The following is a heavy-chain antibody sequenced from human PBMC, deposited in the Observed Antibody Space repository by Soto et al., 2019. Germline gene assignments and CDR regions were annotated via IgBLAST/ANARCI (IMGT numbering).Heavy chain of an antibody. CDR1: GFTFSSHA. D-gene: IGHD2-2*02. J-gene: IGHJ4*02. V-gene: IGHV3-30*18. Sequence: GGSLRLSCAASGFTFSSHAMHWLRQAPGKGLEWVATVIYDGRKQYYTDSVKGRFTISKDNSKDTLFLQLNSLRPEDTAVYYCVKDRINTWSFDYWGQGTQVTVSS. CDR2: VIYDGRKQ. CDR3: VKDRINTWSFDY.